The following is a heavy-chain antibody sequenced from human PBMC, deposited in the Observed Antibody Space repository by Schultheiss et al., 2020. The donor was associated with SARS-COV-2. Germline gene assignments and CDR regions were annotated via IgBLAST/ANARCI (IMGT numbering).Heavy chain of an antibody. CDR1: GGSISSSSYY. D-gene: IGHD6-19*01. V-gene: IGHV4-39*01. J-gene: IGHJ5*02. CDR3: ARVKGSSGLSGWFDP. Sequence: SQTLSLTCTVSGGSISSSSYYWGWIRQPPGKGLEWIGSIYYSGSTYYNPSLKSRVTISVDTSKNQFSLKLSSVTAADTAVYYCARVKGSSGLSGWFDPWGQGTLVTVSS. CDR2: IYYSGST.